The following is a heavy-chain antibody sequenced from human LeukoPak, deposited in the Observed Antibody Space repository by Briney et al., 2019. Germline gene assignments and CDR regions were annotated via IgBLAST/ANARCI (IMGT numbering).Heavy chain of an antibody. CDR2: INKDGSEE. Sequence: PAGSLRLSCVASDFMFSDYWMSWVRQAPGKGPEWVANINKDGSEEHYVDSVKGRFTVSRDNAKNSLFLQMNSLRVEDTAVYYCATYDNWVAGDVWGQGTTVSVSS. CDR1: DFMFSDYW. V-gene: IGHV3-7*01. D-gene: IGHD1-20*01. J-gene: IGHJ6*02. CDR3: ATYDNWVAGDV.